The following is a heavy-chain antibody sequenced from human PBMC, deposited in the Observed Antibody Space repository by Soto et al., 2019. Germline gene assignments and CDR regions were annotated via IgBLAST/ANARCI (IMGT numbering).Heavy chain of an antibody. Sequence: PSETLSLTCAVYGGSFSGYYWSWIRQPPGKGLEWIGEINHSGSTNYNPSLKSRVTISVDTSKNQFSLKLSSVTAADTAVYYCARVGGILLWFGDRDHYGMDVWGQGTTVTSP. CDR3: ARVGGILLWFGDRDHYGMDV. V-gene: IGHV4-34*01. CDR1: GGSFSGYY. CDR2: INHSGST. J-gene: IGHJ6*02. D-gene: IGHD3-10*01.